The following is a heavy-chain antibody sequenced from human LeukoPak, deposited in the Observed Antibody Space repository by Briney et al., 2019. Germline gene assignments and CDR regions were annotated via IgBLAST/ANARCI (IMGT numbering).Heavy chain of an antibody. J-gene: IGHJ4*02. D-gene: IGHD3-22*01. CDR2: IYYSGST. CDR3: ARLFISRGAALTCFDY. V-gene: IGHV4-39*01. CDR1: GGSISSSSYY. Sequence: PSETLSLTCTVSGGSISSSSYYWGWIRQPPGKGLEWIGSIYYSGSTYYDPSLKSRVTISVDTSKNQFSLKLSFATAADTAVYYCARLFISRGAALTCFDYWGQGTLVTVSS.